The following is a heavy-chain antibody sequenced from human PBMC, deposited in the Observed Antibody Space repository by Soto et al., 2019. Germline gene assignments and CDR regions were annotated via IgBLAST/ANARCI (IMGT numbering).Heavy chain of an antibody. Sequence: EVQLVESGGGLVQPGGSLRLSCAASGFTFSSYGMHWVRQATGKGLEWVSAIGTAGDTYYPGSVKGLFTISRENAKNSLYLQITSLRAGDTAVYYCARPVRHDTGDANFDYWGQGTLVTVSS. CDR2: IGTAGDT. V-gene: IGHV3-13*01. J-gene: IGHJ4*02. D-gene: IGHD4-17*01. CDR3: ARPVRHDTGDANFDY. CDR1: GFTFSSYG.